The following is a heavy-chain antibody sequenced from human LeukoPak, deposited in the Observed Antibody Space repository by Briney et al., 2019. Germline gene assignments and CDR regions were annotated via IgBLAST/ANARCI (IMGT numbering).Heavy chain of an antibody. Sequence: GGSLRLSCAASGFTFSSYGMHWVRQAPGKGLEWVAFIRYDGSNKYYADSVKGRFTISRDNPKNTLYLQMNSLRLEDTAVYYCAKETRRGAMSDGFDIWGQGTMVTVSA. CDR2: IRYDGSNK. CDR1: GFTFSSYG. J-gene: IGHJ3*02. CDR3: AKETRRGAMSDGFDI. D-gene: IGHD3-10*01. V-gene: IGHV3-30*02.